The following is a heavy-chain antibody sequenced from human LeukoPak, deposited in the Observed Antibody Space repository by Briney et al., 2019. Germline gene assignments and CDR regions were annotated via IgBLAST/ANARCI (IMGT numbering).Heavy chain of an antibody. CDR2: ISGSGGST. CDR3: AKDRTTVTPLGYYGMDV. D-gene: IGHD4-17*01. CDR1: GFTFSNYA. J-gene: IGHJ6*02. Sequence: PGGSLRLSCAASGFTFSNYAMDWVRQAPGKGLEWVSAISGSGGSTYYADSVKGRFTISRDNSKNTLYLQMNSLRAEDTAVYYCAKDRTTVTPLGYYGMDVWGQGTTVTVSS. V-gene: IGHV3-23*01.